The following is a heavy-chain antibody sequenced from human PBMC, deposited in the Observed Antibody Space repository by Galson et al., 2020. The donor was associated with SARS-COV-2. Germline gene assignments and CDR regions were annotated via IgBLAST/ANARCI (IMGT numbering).Heavy chain of an antibody. CDR3: ARGNAGLGGIAAAFGGYYYYGMDV. CDR1: GYTFTSYY. Sequence: ASVKVSCKASGYTFTSYYMHWVRQAPGQGLEWMGIINPSGGSTSYAQKFQGRVTMTRDTSTSTVYMELSSLRSEDTAVYYCARGNAGLGGIAAAFGGYYYYGMDVWGQGTTVTVSS. CDR2: INPSGGST. J-gene: IGHJ6*02. D-gene: IGHD6-13*01. V-gene: IGHV1-46*03.